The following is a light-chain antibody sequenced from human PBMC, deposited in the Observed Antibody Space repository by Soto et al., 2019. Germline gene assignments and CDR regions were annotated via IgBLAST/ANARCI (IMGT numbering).Light chain of an antibody. CDR3: NSYTIISAPFV. J-gene: IGLJ1*01. Sequence: QSVLTQPASVSGSPGQSITISCTGTISDVGSYNYVSWYQQYPGKAPKLMIYDVSTRPSGVSDRFSGSKSGNTASLTISGLQAEDEADYYCNSYTIISAPFVFGAGTKVTVL. CDR2: DVS. V-gene: IGLV2-14*03. CDR1: ISDVGSYNY.